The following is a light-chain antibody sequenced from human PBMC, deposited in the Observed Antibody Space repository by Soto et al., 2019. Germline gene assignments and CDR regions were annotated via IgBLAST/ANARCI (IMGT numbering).Light chain of an antibody. Sequence: DIQMTQSPSSLSASVVDRVSITCRASQTISSYLHWFQQKPGKAPKLLIYAASSLQGGVPSRFSGRGSGTDFTLTISSLQPEDFGTYYCQQTYSAPWTFGQGTKVDIK. J-gene: IGKJ1*01. CDR2: AAS. CDR1: QTISSY. V-gene: IGKV1-39*01. CDR3: QQTYSAPWT.